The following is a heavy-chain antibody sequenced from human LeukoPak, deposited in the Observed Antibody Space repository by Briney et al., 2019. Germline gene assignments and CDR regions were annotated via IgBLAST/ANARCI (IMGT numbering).Heavy chain of an antibody. Sequence: PGGSLRLSCAASGFTFSSYSMNWVRQAPGKGLEWVSSISSSSSYIYYADSVKGRFTISRDNAKNSLYLQMNSLRAEDTAVYYCARERLEWSPNYFDYWGQGTLVTVSS. V-gene: IGHV3-21*01. CDR2: ISSSSSYI. CDR1: GFTFSSYS. D-gene: IGHD3-3*01. CDR3: ARERLEWSPNYFDY. J-gene: IGHJ4*02.